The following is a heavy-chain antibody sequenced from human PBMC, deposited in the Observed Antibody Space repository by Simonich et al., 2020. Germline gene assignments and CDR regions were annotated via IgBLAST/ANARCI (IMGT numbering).Heavy chain of an antibody. V-gene: IGHV1-69-2*01. CDR2: VDQEKGET. D-gene: IGHD6-6*01. CDR1: GYTFTDYY. CDR3: ATGFEYSSSSWAFDI. Sequence: EVQLVQSGAEVKKPGATVKISCKVSGYTFTDYYMHWVEQAPGKGLGRMRLVDQEKGETIYAEKFQGRVTITADTSTDTAYMELSSLRSEDTAVYYCATGFEYSSSSWAFDIWGQGTMVTVSS. J-gene: IGHJ3*02.